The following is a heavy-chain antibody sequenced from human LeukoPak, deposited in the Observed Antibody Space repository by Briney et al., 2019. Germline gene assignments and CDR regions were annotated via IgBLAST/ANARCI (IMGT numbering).Heavy chain of an antibody. V-gene: IGHV5-51*01. CDR2: IYPGDSDT. D-gene: IGHD5-18*01. J-gene: IGHJ4*02. CDR1: GYSFTSYW. Sequence: GESLKISCKGSGYSFTSYWIGWVRQMPGKGLEWMGIIYPGDSDTRYSPSFQGQVTISADKSISTAYLQWGSLKAWDTAMYYCARQKRQRIQLWSFDYWGQGTLVTVSS. CDR3: ARQKRQRIQLWSFDY.